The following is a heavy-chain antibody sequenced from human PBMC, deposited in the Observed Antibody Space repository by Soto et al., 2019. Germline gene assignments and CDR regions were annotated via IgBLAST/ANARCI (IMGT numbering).Heavy chain of an antibody. V-gene: IGHV4-61*01. J-gene: IGHJ4*02. CDR2: IYYSGST. D-gene: IGHD6-19*01. Sequence: QVQLQESGPGLVKPSETLSLTCTVSGGSVTSGSYYWSWIRQPPGKGLEWIGYIYYSGSTNYNPPLKSRLTISVDTSKNQISLKLSSVTAADTAVYYCARDQGIAVAVFEYWGQGTLVTVSS. CDR3: ARDQGIAVAVFEY. CDR1: GGSVTSGSYY.